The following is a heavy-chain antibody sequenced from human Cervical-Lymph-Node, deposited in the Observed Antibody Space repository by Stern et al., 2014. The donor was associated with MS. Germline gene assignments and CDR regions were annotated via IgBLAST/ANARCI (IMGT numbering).Heavy chain of an antibody. Sequence: QVQLQQWGAGLLMPSETLSLTCAVPVASFSDNYWSGIRQPPGQVLDWLWELNSGGCTDYNRSLRCRATLPVVPSRNQFSLKLIARTAAVTAMYYCARERKVERSARLLVSFDVWGQGTLVTVSS. CDR2: LNSGGCT. V-gene: IGHV4-34*01. D-gene: IGHD1-1*01. CDR3: ARERKVERSARLLVSFDV. J-gene: IGHJ3*01. CDR1: VASFSDNY.